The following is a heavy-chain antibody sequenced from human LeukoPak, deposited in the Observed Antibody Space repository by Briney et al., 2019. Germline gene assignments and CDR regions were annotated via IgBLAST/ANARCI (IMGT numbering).Heavy chain of an antibody. D-gene: IGHD3-22*01. Sequence: PGGSLRLSRAASGFTFSSYWMHWVRQAPGKGLVWVSRINSDGSSTSYADSVNGRFTISRDKAKNTLYLQMNSLRAEDTAVYYCARDSRSKFYSSGSPYYYYYYMDVWGKGTSVTISS. CDR3: ARDSRSKFYSSGSPYYYYYYMDV. J-gene: IGHJ6*03. CDR2: INSDGSST. V-gene: IGHV3-74*01. CDR1: GFTFSSYW.